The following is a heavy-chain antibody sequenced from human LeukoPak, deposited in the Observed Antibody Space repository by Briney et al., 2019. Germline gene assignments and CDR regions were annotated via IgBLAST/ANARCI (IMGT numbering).Heavy chain of an antibody. CDR1: GASISTGGYY. V-gene: IGHV4-61*02. CDR2: IYTSGST. Sequence: SETLSLTCSVFGASISTGGYYWSWIRQPAGKGLEWIGRIYTSGSTNYNPSLKSRVTMSVDTSKNQFSLKLSSVTAADTAVYYCARDVDPHFWGQGTLVTVSS. CDR3: ARDVDPHF. J-gene: IGHJ1*01. D-gene: IGHD5-12*01.